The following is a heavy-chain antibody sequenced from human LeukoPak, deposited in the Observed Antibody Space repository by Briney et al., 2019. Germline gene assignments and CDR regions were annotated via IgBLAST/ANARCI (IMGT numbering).Heavy chain of an antibody. Sequence: GGSLRLSCAASGFTFSSHGLHWVRQAPGKGLEWVAFIRYDGSGKYSGDSVKGRFSLSRDNSKNTLYLQMNSLRAEDTAVYYCARLKKGATSAYYYYMDVWGKGTTVTISS. CDR2: IRYDGSGK. J-gene: IGHJ6*03. D-gene: IGHD1-26*01. CDR3: ARLKKGATSAYYYYMDV. CDR1: GFTFSSHG. V-gene: IGHV3-30*02.